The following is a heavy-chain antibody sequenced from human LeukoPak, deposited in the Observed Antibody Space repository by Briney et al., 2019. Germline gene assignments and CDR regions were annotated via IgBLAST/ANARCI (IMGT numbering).Heavy chain of an antibody. CDR1: GYTFTSYG. D-gene: IGHD6-19*01. Sequence: ASVKVSCKASGYTFTSYGISWVRQAPGQGLEWMGWISTYNGNTHYAQKLQGRVTMTTDTSTSTAYMELRSLRSDDTAVYCCARSSLAVAGRVFDYWGQGTLVTVSS. CDR2: ISTYNGNT. CDR3: ARSSLAVAGRVFDY. J-gene: IGHJ4*02. V-gene: IGHV1-18*01.